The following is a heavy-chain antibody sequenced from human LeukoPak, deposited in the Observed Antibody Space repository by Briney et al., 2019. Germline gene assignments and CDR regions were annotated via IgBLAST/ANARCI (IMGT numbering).Heavy chain of an antibody. D-gene: IGHD3-3*01. CDR3: ARVDQVTIFGNYYYGMDV. V-gene: IGHV1-8*01. CDR2: FDPEDGET. Sequence: GASVKVSCKASGYTFTSYDIIWVRQAPGKGLEWMGGFDPEDGETIYAQKFQGRVTMTRDTSTSTVYMELSSLRSEDTAVYYCARVDQVTIFGNYYYGMDVWGQGTTVTVSS. J-gene: IGHJ6*02. CDR1: GYTFTSYD.